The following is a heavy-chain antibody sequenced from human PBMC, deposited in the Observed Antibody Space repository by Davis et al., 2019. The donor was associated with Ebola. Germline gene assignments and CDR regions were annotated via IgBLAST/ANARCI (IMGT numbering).Heavy chain of an antibody. CDR2: ISYDGSNK. CDR3: ARARGSSGGSCNL. D-gene: IGHD2-15*01. Sequence: GESLKISCAASGFTFSSYALHWVRQAPGKGLEWVAVISYDGSNKYYADSVKGRFTISRDNSKNTLYLQMNSLRAEDTAVYYCARARGSSGGSCNLWGQGTLVTVSS. V-gene: IGHV3-30-3*01. J-gene: IGHJ5*02. CDR1: GFTFSSYA.